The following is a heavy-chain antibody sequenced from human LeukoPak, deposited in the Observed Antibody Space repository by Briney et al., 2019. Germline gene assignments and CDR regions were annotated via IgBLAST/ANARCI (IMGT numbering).Heavy chain of an antibody. CDR1: GFTFSSYA. CDR3: AREGLGVVYYYYYMDV. J-gene: IGHJ6*03. V-gene: IGHV3-30*01. Sequence: PGGSLRLSCAASGFTFSSYAMHWVRQAPGKGLEWVAVISYDGSNKYYADSVKGRFTISRDNSKNTLYLQMNSLRAEDTAVYYCAREGLGVVYYYYYMDVWGKGTTVTVSS. CDR2: ISYDGSNK. D-gene: IGHD3-3*01.